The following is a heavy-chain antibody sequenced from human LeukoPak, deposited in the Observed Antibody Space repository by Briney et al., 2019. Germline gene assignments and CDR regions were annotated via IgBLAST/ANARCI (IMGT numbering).Heavy chain of an antibody. CDR1: GFTFSSYS. CDR2: ISSSSSYI. J-gene: IGHJ4*02. V-gene: IGHV3-21*01. D-gene: IGHD3-22*01. CDR3: ASSGYYEEKEIY. Sequence: PVGSLRLSCAASGFTFSSYSMNWVRQAPGKGLEWVSSISSSSSYIYYADSVKGRFTISRDNAKNSLYLQMNSLRAEDTAVYYCASSGYYEEKEIYWGQGTLVTVSS.